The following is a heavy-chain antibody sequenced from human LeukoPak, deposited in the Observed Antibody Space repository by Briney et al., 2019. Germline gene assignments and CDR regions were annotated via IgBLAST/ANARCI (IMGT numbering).Heavy chain of an antibody. D-gene: IGHD6-13*01. CDR1: GGSISSSSYY. CDR2: IYYSGST. CDR3: AREVSSLYCMDV. Sequence: SETLSLTCTVSGGSISSSSYYWGWIRQPPGKGLEWIGSIYYSGSTYYNPSLKSRVTISVDTSKNQFSLKLSSVTPEDTAVYYCAREVSSLYCMDVWGKGTTVTVSS. V-gene: IGHV4-39*01. J-gene: IGHJ6*03.